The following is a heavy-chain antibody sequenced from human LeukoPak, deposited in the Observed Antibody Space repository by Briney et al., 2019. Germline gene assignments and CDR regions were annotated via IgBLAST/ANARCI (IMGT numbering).Heavy chain of an antibody. CDR3: ARGCSATRCPADS. J-gene: IGHJ4*02. CDR1: GFTFSSYW. Sequence: PGGSLRLSCAASGFTFSSYWLHWVRQAPGGGLVWVSQINPDGTIATYADSVKGRFTISRDNSKNTLYLQINSLKAEDTAVYYCARGCSATRCPADSWGQGSLVTVSS. D-gene: IGHD2-15*01. CDR2: INPDGTIA. V-gene: IGHV3-74*01.